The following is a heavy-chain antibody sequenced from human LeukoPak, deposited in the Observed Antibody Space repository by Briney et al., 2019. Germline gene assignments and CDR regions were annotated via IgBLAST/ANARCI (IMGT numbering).Heavy chain of an antibody. Sequence: SETLSLTCTVSGGSISSYYWSWIRQPPGKGLEWIGYIYYSGSTNYNPSLKSRVTISVDTSKNQFSLKLSSVTAADTAVYYCARVGRGSYYYYYMDVWGKGTTVTVSS. V-gene: IGHV4-59*01. CDR1: GGSISSYY. J-gene: IGHJ6*03. D-gene: IGHD1-26*01. CDR2: IYYSGST. CDR3: ARVGRGSYYYYYMDV.